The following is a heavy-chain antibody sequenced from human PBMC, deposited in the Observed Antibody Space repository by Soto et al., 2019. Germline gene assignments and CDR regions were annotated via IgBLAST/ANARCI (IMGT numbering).Heavy chain of an antibody. V-gene: IGHV6-1*01. D-gene: IGHD5-12*01. CDR2: TYYKSKWFN. J-gene: IGHJ6*03. CDR1: GDSVSSNSAG. Sequence: SQTLSLTCAIYGDSVSSNSAGWNWVRQTPSRGLEWLGRTYYKSKWFNNYAVSVKSRITINPDTSQNQFSLQLDSVTPEDTAVYYCARGSWDDVSGHYYMDVWGKGTTVTVSS. CDR3: ARGSWDDVSGHYYMDV.